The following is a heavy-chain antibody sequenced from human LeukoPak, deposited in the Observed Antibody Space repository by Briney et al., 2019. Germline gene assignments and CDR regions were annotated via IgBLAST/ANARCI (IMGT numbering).Heavy chain of an antibody. J-gene: IGHJ6*03. Sequence: SETLSLTCAVYGGSFSGYYWSWIRQPPGKGLEWIGEINHSGSTSYNPSLKSRVTISVDTSKNQFSLKLSSVTAADTAVYYCARGAVLWFRPKLYYYYMDVWGKGTTVTVSS. CDR2: INHSGST. D-gene: IGHD3-10*01. CDR1: GGSFSGYY. CDR3: ARGAVLWFRPKLYYYYMDV. V-gene: IGHV4-34*01.